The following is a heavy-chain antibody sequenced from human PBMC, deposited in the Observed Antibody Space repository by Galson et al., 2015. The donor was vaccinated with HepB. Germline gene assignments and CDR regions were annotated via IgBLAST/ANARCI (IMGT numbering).Heavy chain of an antibody. J-gene: IGHJ4*02. CDR2: TYYRSKWYN. CDR3: ARDPAPAQLAFFDY. Sequence: CAISGDSVSSDSAAWNWIRQSPSRGLEWLGRTYYRSKWYNNYAVSVKSRISINPDTSKNQFSLQLNSVTPEDTAVYYCARDPAPAQLAFFDYCGQGTLLPVSS. D-gene: IGHD6-6*01. CDR1: GDSVSSDSAA. V-gene: IGHV6-1*01.